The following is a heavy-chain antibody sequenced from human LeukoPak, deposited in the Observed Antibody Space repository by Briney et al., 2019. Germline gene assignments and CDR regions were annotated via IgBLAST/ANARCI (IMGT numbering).Heavy chain of an antibody. D-gene: IGHD2-15*01. CDR2: IWYDGTKN. Sequence: GGSLRLSCVASGFTFSTYGMHWVRQAPGKGLEWVAVIWYDGTKNFYADFVKGRFTISRDNSKNTVYLQMNSLRGEDTAVYYCAKTMQTATLDYWGQGTLVTVPS. J-gene: IGHJ4*02. V-gene: IGHV3-30*02. CDR3: AKTMQTATLDY. CDR1: GFTFSTYG.